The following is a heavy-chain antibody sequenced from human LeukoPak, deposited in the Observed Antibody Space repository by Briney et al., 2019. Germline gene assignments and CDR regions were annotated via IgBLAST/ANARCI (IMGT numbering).Heavy chain of an antibody. D-gene: IGHD1-26*01. V-gene: IGHV4-4*07. CDR2: IYTSGST. CDR3: TSGSYSFYYMDV. J-gene: IGHJ6*03. Sequence: SETLSLTCTVSGGSISSYYWSWIRQPAGKGLEWIGRIYTSGSTNYNPSLKSRVTISVDTSKNQFSLKLSSVTAADTAVYYCTSGSYSFYYMDVWGKGTTVTVSS. CDR1: GGSISSYY.